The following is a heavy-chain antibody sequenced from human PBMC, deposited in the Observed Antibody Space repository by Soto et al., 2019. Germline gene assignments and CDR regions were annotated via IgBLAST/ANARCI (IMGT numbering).Heavy chain of an antibody. J-gene: IGHJ4*02. CDR1: GFTFSYYG. V-gene: IGHV3-30*18. D-gene: IGHD2-21*01. CDR2: VSSDGSNL. CDR3: AKNTGGNSYYFDF. Sequence: QVQLVESGGGVVQPGRSLRLSCAASGFTFSYYGMHWVRQAPGKGLECVALVSSDGSNLFYADSVKGRFTISRDNSKNTLYLQLNGLRAEDTAVYYCAKNTGGNSYYFDFWGQGSLVTVSS.